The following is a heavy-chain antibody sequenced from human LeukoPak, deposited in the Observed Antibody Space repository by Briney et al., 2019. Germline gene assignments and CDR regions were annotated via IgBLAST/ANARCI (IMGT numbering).Heavy chain of an antibody. CDR3: AREFCGGGSCGWFDP. CDR2: VFYSGST. J-gene: IGHJ5*02. Sequence: SETLSLTCTVSGASISNYYWTWIRQPPGKGMEWIGHVFYSGSTTYNPSPKSRVTISVDRSKNQFSLKLISVTAADTAVYYCAREFCGGGSCGWFDPWGQGTLVTVSS. CDR1: GASISNYY. V-gene: IGHV4-59*01. D-gene: IGHD2-21*01.